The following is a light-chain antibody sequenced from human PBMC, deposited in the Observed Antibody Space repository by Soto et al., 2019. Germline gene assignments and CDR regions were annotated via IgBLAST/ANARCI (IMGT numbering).Light chain of an antibody. Sequence: EIVMTQSPGTLSLSPGERATLSCRASQSVTSNYLACYQQKPGQAPMLFIYAASSRATGIPDRFSGSGSGTDFTLTISRLEPEDFAVYYCQQYGNAPLTFGQGTKVEIK. CDR3: QQYGNAPLT. V-gene: IGKV3-20*01. CDR2: AAS. CDR1: QSVTSNY. J-gene: IGKJ1*01.